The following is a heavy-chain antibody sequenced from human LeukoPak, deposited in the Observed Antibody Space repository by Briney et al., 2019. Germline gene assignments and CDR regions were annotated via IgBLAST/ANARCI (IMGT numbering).Heavy chain of an antibody. J-gene: IGHJ6*02. Sequence: GGSLRLSCAASGFTFSSYWMSWVRRAPGKGLEWVANIKQDGSEKYYVDSVKGRFTISRDNAKNSLYLQMNSLRAEDTAVYYCARDSGYDSRYYYYYYGMDVWGQGTTVTVSS. V-gene: IGHV3-7*01. CDR2: IKQDGSEK. CDR3: ARDSGYDSRYYYYYYGMDV. D-gene: IGHD5-12*01. CDR1: GFTFSSYW.